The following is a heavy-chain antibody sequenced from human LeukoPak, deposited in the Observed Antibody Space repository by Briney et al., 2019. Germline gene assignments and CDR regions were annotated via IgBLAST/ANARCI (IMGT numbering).Heavy chain of an antibody. CDR3: AVAPPF. CDR2: INPNSGGT. CDR1: GYTFTAYY. J-gene: IGHJ4*02. Sequence: ASVKVSCKASGYTFTAYYMHWVRQAPGQGLEWMGWINPNSGGTNYTQKFQGRVTMTRDTSIITAYMELTRLTSDDTAVYYCAVAPPFWGQGTLVTVSS. V-gene: IGHV1-2*02.